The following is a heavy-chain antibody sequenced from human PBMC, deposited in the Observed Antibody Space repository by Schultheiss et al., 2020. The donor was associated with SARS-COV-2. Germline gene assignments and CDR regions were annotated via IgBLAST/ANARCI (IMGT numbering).Heavy chain of an antibody. CDR2: IYTSGST. D-gene: IGHD3-16*01. CDR1: GGSISSYY. Sequence: SETLSLTCTVSGGSISSYYWNWIRQPAGKGLEWIGRIYTSGSTNYNPSLKSRVTMSVDTSKNQFSLKLSSVTAADTAVYYCAGGFAYYYYYYYMDVWGKGTTVTVSS. CDR3: AGGFAYYYYYYYMDV. J-gene: IGHJ6*03. V-gene: IGHV4-4*07.